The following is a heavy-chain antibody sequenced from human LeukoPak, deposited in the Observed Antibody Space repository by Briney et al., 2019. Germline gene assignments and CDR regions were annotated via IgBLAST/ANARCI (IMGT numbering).Heavy chain of an antibody. D-gene: IGHD3-22*01. CDR2: IKQDGSEE. CDR3: ASMGRGYNSRWYFDL. V-gene: IGHV3-7*01. J-gene: IGHJ2*01. Sequence: PGGSLRLSCAASGFSFSTYWMAWVRQAPGKGLEWVANIKQDGSEEYYVDSVKGRFTIFRDNARNSLYLQMNSLRAEDTAVYYCASMGRGYNSRWYFDLWGRGTLVTVSS. CDR1: GFSFSTYW.